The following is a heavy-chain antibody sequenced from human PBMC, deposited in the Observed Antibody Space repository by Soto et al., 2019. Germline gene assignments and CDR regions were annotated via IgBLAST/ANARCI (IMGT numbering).Heavy chain of an antibody. D-gene: IGHD6-13*01. J-gene: IGHJ6*02. CDR3: ARGVWSSSRGYYYYGMDV. V-gene: IGHV3-30-3*01. Sequence: QVQLVESGGGVVQPGRSLRLSCAASGFTFSSYAMHWVRQAPGKGLEWVAVISYDGSNKYYADSVKGRFTISRDNSKNTXXLQMNSLRAEDTAVYYCARGVWSSSRGYYYYGMDVWGQGTTVTVSS. CDR1: GFTFSSYA. CDR2: ISYDGSNK.